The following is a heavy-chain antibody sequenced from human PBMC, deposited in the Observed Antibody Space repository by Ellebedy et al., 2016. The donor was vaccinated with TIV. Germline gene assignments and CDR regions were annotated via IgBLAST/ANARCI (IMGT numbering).Heavy chain of an antibody. CDR2: ISGGGGTI. V-gene: IGHV3-48*04. J-gene: IGHJ5*02. Sequence: GESLKISCAASGFNFISFSMNWVRQAPGKGLEWISYISGGGGTIYYADSVKGRFTISRDNAKNSLYLQMYSLRAEDTAVDYCARGGHSSSSNRFDPWGQGTLVTVSS. CDR1: GFNFISFS. D-gene: IGHD6-6*01. CDR3: ARGGHSSSSNRFDP.